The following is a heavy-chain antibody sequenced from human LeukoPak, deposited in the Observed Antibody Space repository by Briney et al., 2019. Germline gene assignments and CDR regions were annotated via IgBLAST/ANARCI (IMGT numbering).Heavy chain of an antibody. CDR1: GYTFTMYD. CDR2: MNPNSGNT. J-gene: IGHJ4*02. D-gene: IGHD5-18*01. Sequence: ASVKVSFKASGYTFTMYDINWVRQAPGQGGEWVGWMNPNSGNTGYAQKFQGRVTMTRHTSISTAYMELSSLRSEDTAVYYCARGRGKNKGYSYGYTGDYWGQGTLVTVSS. CDR3: ARGRGKNKGYSYGYTGDY. V-gene: IGHV1-8*01.